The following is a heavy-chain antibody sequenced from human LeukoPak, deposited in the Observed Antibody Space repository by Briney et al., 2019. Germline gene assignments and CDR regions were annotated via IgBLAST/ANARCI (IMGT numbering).Heavy chain of an antibody. D-gene: IGHD3-22*01. CDR2: IIPIFGTA. CDR1: GGTFCSYA. J-gene: IGHJ6*04. Sequence: SVKVSCKASGGTFCSYAISWVRQAPGQGLEWMGGIIPIFGTANYAQKFQGRVTITTDESTSTAYMELSSLRSEDTAVYYCASSSGYYSPLDVWGKGTTVTVSS. CDR3: ASSSGYYSPLDV. V-gene: IGHV1-69*05.